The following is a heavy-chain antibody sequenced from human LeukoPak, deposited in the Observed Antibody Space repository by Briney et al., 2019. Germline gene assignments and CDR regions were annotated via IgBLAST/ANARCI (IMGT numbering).Heavy chain of an antibody. CDR3: TRKYYYDSSGYYYADY. J-gene: IGHJ4*02. Sequence: SETLSLTCIVSGGSISNYYWSWIRQPPGKALEWIGSIYRSGSTYYNPSLKSRVTTSLDTSKNQFSLKLSSVTAADTAVYYCTRKYYYDSSGYYYADYWGQGTLVTVSS. CDR1: GGSISNYY. CDR2: IYRSGST. V-gene: IGHV4-59*08. D-gene: IGHD3-22*01.